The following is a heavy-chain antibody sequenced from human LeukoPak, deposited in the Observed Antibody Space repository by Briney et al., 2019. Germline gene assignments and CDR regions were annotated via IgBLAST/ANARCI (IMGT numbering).Heavy chain of an antibody. D-gene: IGHD3-3*01. CDR3: AKGGVLRFLEWLSRGYFDY. Sequence: PGGSLRLSCAASGFTFSSYAMSWVRQAPGKGLEWVSAISGSGGSTYYADSVKGRFTISRDNSKNTLYLQMNSLRAEDTAVYYCAKGGVLRFLEWLSRGYFDYWGQRTLVTVSS. CDR1: GFTFSSYA. CDR2: ISGSGGST. J-gene: IGHJ4*02. V-gene: IGHV3-23*01.